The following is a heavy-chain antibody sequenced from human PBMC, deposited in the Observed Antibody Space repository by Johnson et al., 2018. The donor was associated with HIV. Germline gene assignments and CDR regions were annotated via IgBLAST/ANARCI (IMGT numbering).Heavy chain of an antibody. V-gene: IGHV3-20*04. J-gene: IGHJ3*02. CDR1: GFTFDDYG. CDR2: ISWNGDST. Sequence: VQLVESGGGVVRPGGSLRLSCAASGFTFDDYGMSWVRQTPGKGLEWVSGISWNGDSTGYANSVKGRFTISRDNAKKSLYLQMNSLRAEDTALYYCASRYDSSGYYPDAFDIWGQGTMVTVSS. CDR3: ASRYDSSGYYPDAFDI. D-gene: IGHD3-22*01.